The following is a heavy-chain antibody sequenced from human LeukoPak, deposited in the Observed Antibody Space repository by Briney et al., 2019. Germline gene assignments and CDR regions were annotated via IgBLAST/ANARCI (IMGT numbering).Heavy chain of an antibody. V-gene: IGHV3-49*04. Sequence: GSLRLSCTASGFTFGDYAMSWVRQAPGKGLEGVGFIRSKAYGGTTEYAASVKGRFTISRDDSKSIAYLQMNSLKTEDTAVYYCTRAAGDSSPFDYWGQGTLVTVSS. D-gene: IGHD7-27*01. CDR3: TRAAGDSSPFDY. CDR2: IRSKAYGGTT. J-gene: IGHJ4*02. CDR1: GFTFGDYA.